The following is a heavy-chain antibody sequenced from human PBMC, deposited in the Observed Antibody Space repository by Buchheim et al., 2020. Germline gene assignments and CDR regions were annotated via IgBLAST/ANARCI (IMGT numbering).Heavy chain of an antibody. J-gene: IGHJ6*02. D-gene: IGHD2-21*02. CDR3: ARERGYCGGDCYSPGDYYYYGMDV. CDR2: IWYDGSNK. V-gene: IGHV3-33*01. Sequence: QVQLVESGGGVVQPGRSLRLSCAASGFTFSSYGMHWVRQAPGKGLEWVAVIWYDGSNKYYADSVKGRFTISRDNSKNTLYLQMNSLRAEDTAVYYCARERGYCGGDCYSPGDYYYYGMDVWGQGTT. CDR1: GFTFSSYG.